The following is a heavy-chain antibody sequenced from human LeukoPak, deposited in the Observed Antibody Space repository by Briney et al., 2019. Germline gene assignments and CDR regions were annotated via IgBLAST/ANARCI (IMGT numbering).Heavy chain of an antibody. CDR1: GFTFSSYW. D-gene: IGHD2-2*01. V-gene: IGHV3-7*01. Sequence: PGGSLRLSCAASGFTFSSYWMSWVRQAPGKGLEWVANIKQDGSEKYYVDSVKGRFTISRDNAKNSLYLQMNSLRAEDTAVYYCANPKLGIVVVPAATRGYWGQGTLVTVSS. CDR2: IKQDGSEK. J-gene: IGHJ4*02. CDR3: ANPKLGIVVVPAATRGY.